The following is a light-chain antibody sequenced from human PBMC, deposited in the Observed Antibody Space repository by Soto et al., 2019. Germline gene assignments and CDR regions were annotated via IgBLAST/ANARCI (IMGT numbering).Light chain of an antibody. CDR1: SSDIGGYNY. J-gene: IGLJ2*01. V-gene: IGLV2-14*01. CDR3: SSYTSSSTLVV. CDR2: DVS. Sequence: QSALTQPASVSGSHGQSITMPCTGTSSDIGGYNYVSWYQQFPGKAPKLMIYDVSNRPSGVSNRFSASKSGNTATLTISGLQAEDEASYYCSSYTSSSTLVVFGGGTKLTVL.